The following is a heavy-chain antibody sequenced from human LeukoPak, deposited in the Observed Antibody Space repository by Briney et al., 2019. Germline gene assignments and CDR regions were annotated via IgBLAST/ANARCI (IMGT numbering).Heavy chain of an antibody. J-gene: IGHJ4*02. Sequence: GGSLRLSCAASGFTFSSYSMNWVRQAPGKGLEWVSSVSSSGTNTDYADSVKGRFTISRDNSRNTLYLQMNSLRAEDTAVYFCAKGSSGWYLDNWGQGTLVTVSS. CDR2: VSSSGTNT. CDR3: AKGSSGWYLDN. D-gene: IGHD6-19*01. CDR1: GFTFSSYS. V-gene: IGHV3-23*01.